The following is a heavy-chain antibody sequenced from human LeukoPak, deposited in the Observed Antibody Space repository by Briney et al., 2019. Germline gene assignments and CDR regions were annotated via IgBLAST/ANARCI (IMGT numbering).Heavy chain of an antibody. CDR3: ARQGSCDSTRCYVYHHSGMDV. V-gene: IGHV5-51*01. CDR1: GYRFTTYW. Sequence: GESLKISCKGSGYRFTTYWIGWVRQMPGKGLEWMGIINPDNSDTRYSPSFQGQVTISADKSTSTAYLQWSSLKTSDTAMYYCARQGSCDSTRCYVYHHSGMDVWGQGTTVTVSS. J-gene: IGHJ6*02. CDR2: INPDNSDT. D-gene: IGHD2-2*01.